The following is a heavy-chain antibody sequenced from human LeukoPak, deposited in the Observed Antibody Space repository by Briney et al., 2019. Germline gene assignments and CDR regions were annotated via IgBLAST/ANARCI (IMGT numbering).Heavy chain of an antibody. CDR2: INQDGSEK. CDR1: GFTFSRDW. J-gene: IGHJ3*02. V-gene: IGHV3-7*01. Sequence: PGGSLRLSCAAAGFTFSRDWISWVRQGPGKGVEWGANINQDGSEKCYVDSVKGRFTISRDNAKNSLSLQMNSLRVEDTAVYYCARGVVVAPRSAFDIWGQGTMVTVSS. CDR3: ARGVVVAPRSAFDI. D-gene: IGHD2-2*01.